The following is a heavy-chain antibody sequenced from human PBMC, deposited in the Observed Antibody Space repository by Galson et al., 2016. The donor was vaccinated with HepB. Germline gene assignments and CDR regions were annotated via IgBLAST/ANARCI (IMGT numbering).Heavy chain of an antibody. J-gene: IGHJ4*02. CDR2: IDPKGGNA. Sequence: SVKVSCKASGYRFTNYHIHWVRQAPGQGLEWVGIIDPKGGNAVYAQKFQGRLTMTRDTSTTSVYMELNRLTSEDTAVFYCSRDRRDTTMALGDYWGQGTLITVSS. V-gene: IGHV1-46*01. CDR3: SRDRRDTTMALGDY. D-gene: IGHD5-18*01. CDR1: GYRFTNYH.